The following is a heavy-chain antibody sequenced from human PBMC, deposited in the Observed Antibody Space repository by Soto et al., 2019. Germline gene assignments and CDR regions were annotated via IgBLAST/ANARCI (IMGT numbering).Heavy chain of an antibody. Sequence: EVQLVESGGGLVRPGGSLRLSCAASGFTFSYYWMHWVRQAPGKGLVWVSRIHSDGSSTTYADFVKGRFIISRDNARNTVDLQMNSVRGEDTAVYYCASGERGAFDLWGQGTVVTVSS. J-gene: IGHJ3*01. D-gene: IGHD1-1*01. V-gene: IGHV3-74*01. CDR2: IHSDGSST. CDR1: GFTFSYYW. CDR3: ASGERGAFDL.